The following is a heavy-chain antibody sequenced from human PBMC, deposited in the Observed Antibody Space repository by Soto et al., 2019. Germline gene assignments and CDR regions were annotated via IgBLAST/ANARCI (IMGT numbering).Heavy chain of an antibody. CDR2: NSAYNGNT. J-gene: IGHJ6*02. CDR3: ARSGYCSSTSCPLKYYYYGMDV. D-gene: IGHD2-2*01. CDR1: GYTFSNYG. V-gene: IGHV1-18*01. Sequence: QVQLVQSGAEVKKPGASVKVSCKASGYTFSNYGITWVRQAPGQGLEWIGWNSAYNGNTNFAQKLQGRVTMTTDTSASTAYMELRSLRSDDTAVYYCARSGYCSSTSCPLKYYYYGMDVWGQGTTVTVSS.